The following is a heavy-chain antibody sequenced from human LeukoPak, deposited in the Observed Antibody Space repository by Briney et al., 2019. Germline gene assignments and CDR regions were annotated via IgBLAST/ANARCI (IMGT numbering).Heavy chain of an antibody. D-gene: IGHD6-6*01. CDR2: IYYRGSN. CDR1: GGSFSSSSYY. CDR3: ARSVVAARPRTYYYYYMDV. Sequence: PSETLSLTCTVSGGSFSSSSYYWGWIRQPPGRGLEWIGSIYYRGSNYHNSSLKGRVTMSIDTSKNQFSLRLSSVTAADTAVYYCARSVVAARPRTYYYYYMDVWGKGTTVTVSS. V-gene: IGHV4-39*07. J-gene: IGHJ6*03.